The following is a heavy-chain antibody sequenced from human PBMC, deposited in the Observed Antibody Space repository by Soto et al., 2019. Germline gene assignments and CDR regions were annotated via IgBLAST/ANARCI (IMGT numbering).Heavy chain of an antibody. CDR3: ASLSSGWYGLLDP. CDR2: ISSSSSYI. CDR1: GFTFSSYS. D-gene: IGHD6-19*01. J-gene: IGHJ5*02. Sequence: TGGSLRLSCAASGFTFSSYSMNWVRQAPGKGLEWVSSISSSSSYIYYADSVKGRFTISRDNAKNSLYLQMNSLRAEDTAVYYCASLSSGWYGLLDPWGQGTLVTVSS. V-gene: IGHV3-21*01.